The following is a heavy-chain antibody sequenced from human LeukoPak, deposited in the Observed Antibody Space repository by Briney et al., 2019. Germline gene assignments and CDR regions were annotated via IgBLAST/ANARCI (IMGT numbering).Heavy chain of an antibody. CDR3: AKVHAFDM. V-gene: IGHV3-23*01. Sequence: GGSLRLSCAASGFTFSSYAMTWVRQGPGMGLEWVSGISATGLSTNYADSVKGRFTISRDNSKNTLYLQMNSLRAEDTAVYYCAKVHAFDMWGQGTMVTVSS. CDR2: ISATGLST. CDR1: GFTFSSYA. J-gene: IGHJ3*02.